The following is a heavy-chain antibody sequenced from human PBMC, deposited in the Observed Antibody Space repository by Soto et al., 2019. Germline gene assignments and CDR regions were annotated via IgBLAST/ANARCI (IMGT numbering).Heavy chain of an antibody. CDR2: IYPGDSDT. CDR3: AKVYYYGSGSNYVLDY. V-gene: IGHV5-51*01. CDR1: GYSFTNYW. D-gene: IGHD3-10*01. Sequence: PGESLKISCKGSGYSFTNYWIGWVRQMPGKGLEWMGIIYPGDSDTRYIPSFQGQVTISADKSISTAYLQWSSLKASDTAMYYCAKVYYYGSGSNYVLDYWGQGTLVTVSS. J-gene: IGHJ4*02.